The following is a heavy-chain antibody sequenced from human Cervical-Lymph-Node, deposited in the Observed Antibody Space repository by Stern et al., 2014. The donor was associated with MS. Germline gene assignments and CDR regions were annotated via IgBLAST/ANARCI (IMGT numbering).Heavy chain of an antibody. V-gene: IGHV3-30*18. D-gene: IGHD3-22*01. J-gene: IGHJ5*02. CDR3: AKDPGIYDSSGYLDA. Sequence: QVQLVESGGGVVQPGRSLRLSCAASGFTFSLYDIHWVRQAPGKGLEWVAAISYDGDNKFYTASLKGRFTISRDSSKSTLYIQLNSLRPEDTAIYYCAKDPGIYDSSGYLDAWGQGTLVTVSS. CDR2: ISYDGDNK. CDR1: GFTFSLYD.